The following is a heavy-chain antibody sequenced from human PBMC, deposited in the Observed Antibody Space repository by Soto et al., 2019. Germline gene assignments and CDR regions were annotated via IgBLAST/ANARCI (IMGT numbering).Heavy chain of an antibody. CDR2: IYWDDDK. Sequence: QITLKESGPTLVKPTQTLTLTCTFSGFSLSTSGVGVGWIRQPPGKALEWLALIYWDDDKRYSPSLKSRVTXXXXXXXXXXXXXXXXXXXXXXXXXXXXXXXXXXXXXXXXDYWGQGTLVTVSS. V-gene: IGHV2-5*02. J-gene: IGHJ4*02. CDR1: GFSLSTSGVG. CDR3: XXXXXXXXXXXXXDY.